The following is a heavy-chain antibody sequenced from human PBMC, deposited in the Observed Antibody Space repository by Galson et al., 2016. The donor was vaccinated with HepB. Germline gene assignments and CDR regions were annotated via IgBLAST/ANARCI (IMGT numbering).Heavy chain of an antibody. CDR2: VHDGGSP. CDR3: VRHQFGLGAAL. CDR1: GGSITTYS. J-gene: IGHJ1*01. D-gene: IGHD1-26*01. V-gene: IGHV4-59*08. Sequence: SETLSLTCTVSGGSITTYSWGWVRQPPGKGLEYLGNVHDGGSPNYNPALESRLTVSMDTSKNEFFLKLASVTAADTGLYYCVRHQFGLGAALWGRGTLVTVSS.